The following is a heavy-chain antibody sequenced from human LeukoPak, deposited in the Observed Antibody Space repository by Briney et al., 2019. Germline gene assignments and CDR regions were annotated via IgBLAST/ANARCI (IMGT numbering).Heavy chain of an antibody. Sequence: HPGRSLRLSCAASGFTISNFWMHWVRHAPGRGLVWVSRISSDGSSTSYADYVKGRFTISRDDAKHTMDLQMNSLRAEDTAVYYCARSARGAFDIWGQGTMVTVSS. V-gene: IGHV3-74*01. CDR2: ISSDGSST. CDR1: GFTISNFW. J-gene: IGHJ3*02. D-gene: IGHD4/OR15-4a*01. CDR3: ARSARGAFDI.